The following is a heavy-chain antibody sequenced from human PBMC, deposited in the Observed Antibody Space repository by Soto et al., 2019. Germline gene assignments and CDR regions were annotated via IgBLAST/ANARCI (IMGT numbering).Heavy chain of an antibody. Sequence: QMQLVQSGPEVKKPGTSVKVSCKASGFTFTSSAVQWVRQARGQRLEWIGWIVVGSGNTKYSQKFQGRVTITRDTSASTAYMELSSLRSEDTAVYYCASSQTVYGWFDPWGQGTLVTVSS. J-gene: IGHJ5*02. CDR1: GFTFTSSA. CDR3: ASSQTVYGWFDP. CDR2: IVVGSGNT. V-gene: IGHV1-58*01. D-gene: IGHD2-8*01.